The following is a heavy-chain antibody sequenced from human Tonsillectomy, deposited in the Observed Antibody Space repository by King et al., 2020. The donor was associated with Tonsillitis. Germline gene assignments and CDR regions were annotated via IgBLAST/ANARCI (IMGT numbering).Heavy chain of an antibody. CDR1: GFTFSSYS. Sequence: VQLVESGGGVVQPGTSLRLSCAASGFTFSSYSMHWVRQAPGKGLEWVAVIWYDGSKKYYGDFVKGRFTISRDNSKNTLFLQMKSLGGEDTAVYNCAKDESWWLPSQNWFDPWGQGTPVTVSS. CDR3: AKDESWWLPSQNWFDP. D-gene: IGHD2-15*01. V-gene: IGHV3-33*03. CDR2: IWYDGSKK. J-gene: IGHJ5*02.